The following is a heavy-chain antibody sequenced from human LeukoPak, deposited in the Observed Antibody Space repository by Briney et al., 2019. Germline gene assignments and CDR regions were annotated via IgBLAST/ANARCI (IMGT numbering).Heavy chain of an antibody. CDR3: ARVPSRYCSGGSCYE. Sequence: PGGSLRLSCAASGFTFSDYYMSWIRQAPGKGLEWVSYISSSSSYTNYADSVKGRFTISRDNAKNSLYLQMNSLRAEDTAVYYCARVPSRYCSGGSCYEWGQGTLVTVSS. D-gene: IGHD2-15*01. J-gene: IGHJ4*02. CDR2: ISSSSSYT. CDR1: GFTFSDYY. V-gene: IGHV3-11*06.